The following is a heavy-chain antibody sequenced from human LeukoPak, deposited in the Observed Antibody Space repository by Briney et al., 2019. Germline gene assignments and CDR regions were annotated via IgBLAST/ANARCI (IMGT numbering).Heavy chain of an antibody. D-gene: IGHD3-10*01. CDR3: AKDLEGPLWFGDPEPNNWFDP. J-gene: IGHJ5*02. Sequence: PGRSLRLSCAASGFSFSGYDMHWVRQAPGKGLEWVAFIRYDGSNKYYADSVKGRFTIYRDNSKNTLYLQMNSLRAEDTAVYYCAKDLEGPLWFGDPEPNNWFDPWGQGTLVTVSS. CDR2: IRYDGSNK. V-gene: IGHV3-30*02. CDR1: GFSFSGYD.